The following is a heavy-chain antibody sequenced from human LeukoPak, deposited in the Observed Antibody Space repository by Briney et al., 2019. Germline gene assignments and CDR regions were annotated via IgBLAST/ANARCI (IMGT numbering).Heavy chain of an antibody. J-gene: IGHJ6*02. CDR3: ARDGDQGYCSSTSCPLDV. Sequence: ASVKVSCKASGYTSTSYYMHWVRQAPGQGLEWMGIINPSGGSTSYAQKFQGRVAMTRDTSTSTVYMELSSLRSEDTAVYYCARDGDQGYCSSTSCPLDVWGQGTTVTVSS. D-gene: IGHD2-2*01. CDR1: GYTSTSYY. CDR2: INPSGGST. V-gene: IGHV1-46*01.